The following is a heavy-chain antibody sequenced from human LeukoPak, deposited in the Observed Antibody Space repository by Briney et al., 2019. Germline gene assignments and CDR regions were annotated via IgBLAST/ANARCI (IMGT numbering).Heavy chain of an antibody. J-gene: IGHJ4*02. Sequence: GGSLRLSCVVSEFSFTNAWMSWVRQAPGKGLDWVGRIRTEADGGTADYAAPVKGSFTISRDDSKNTLFLQMNSLESEDTAVYYCTKTSPHFDYWGQGILVTVSS. V-gene: IGHV3-15*05. CDR3: TKTSPHFDY. CDR1: EFSFTNAW. CDR2: IRTEADGGTA.